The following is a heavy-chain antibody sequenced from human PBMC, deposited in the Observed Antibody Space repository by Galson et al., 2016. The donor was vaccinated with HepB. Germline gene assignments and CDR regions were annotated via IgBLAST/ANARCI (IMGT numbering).Heavy chain of an antibody. CDR1: GFTFSTYA. J-gene: IGHJ4*02. D-gene: IGHD6-19*01. Sequence: SLRLSCAASGFTFSTYAMSWVRQAPGKGLEWLSGISGSGGSTYHADSVKGRFTISRDNSKNTVYLQMNNLRAEDTAVYYCAKRITSVWQWLAAFDFWGQGTRVTVSS. V-gene: IGHV3-23*01. CDR3: AKRITSVWQWLAAFDF. CDR2: ISGSGGST.